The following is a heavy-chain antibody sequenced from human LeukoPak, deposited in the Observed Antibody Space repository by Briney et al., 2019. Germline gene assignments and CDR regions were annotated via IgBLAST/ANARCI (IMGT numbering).Heavy chain of an antibody. Sequence: SVKVSCKASGYTFTGYYMHWVRQAPGQGLEWMGGIIPIFGTANYAQKFQGRVTITADKSTSTAYMELSSLRSEDTAAYYCARVVSGYDSDYFDYWGQGTLVTVSS. CDR3: ARVVSGYDSDYFDY. CDR2: IIPIFGTA. V-gene: IGHV1-69*06. J-gene: IGHJ4*02. CDR1: GYTFTGYY. D-gene: IGHD5-12*01.